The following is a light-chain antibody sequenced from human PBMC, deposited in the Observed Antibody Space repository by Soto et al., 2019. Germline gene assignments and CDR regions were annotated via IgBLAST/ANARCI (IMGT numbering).Light chain of an antibody. CDR2: DAF. CDR3: QQRSKWPLS. V-gene: IGKV3-11*01. Sequence: IVFTKSPAPLSFSSGAKAPLPCRASQIIGNYLAWYQQKPGQPPRLLFYDAFNRATGIPARLSGGGFGTDFTLTIDSLEPEDFAVYYCQQRSKWPLSFGGGTKVDIK. CDR1: QIIGNY. J-gene: IGKJ4*01.